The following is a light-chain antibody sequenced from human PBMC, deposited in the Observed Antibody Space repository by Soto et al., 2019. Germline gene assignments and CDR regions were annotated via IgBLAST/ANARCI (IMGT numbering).Light chain of an antibody. CDR2: EVS. CDR1: SSDVGGYNY. J-gene: IGLJ1*01. V-gene: IGLV2-23*02. Sequence: QSALTQPASVSGSPGQSITISCTGTSSDVGGYNYVSWYQQHPGKAPKLMIYEVSHRPSGVSDRFSGSKSGNTAFLTISGLQAEDEADYYCCSYAGSGTDNYVFGSGTKVTVL. CDR3: CSYAGSGTDNYV.